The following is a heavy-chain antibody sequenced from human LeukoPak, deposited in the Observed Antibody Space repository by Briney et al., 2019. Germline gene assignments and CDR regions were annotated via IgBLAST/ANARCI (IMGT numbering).Heavy chain of an antibody. Sequence: PSETLSLTCTVSGGSISSYYWSWIRQPPGKGLEWIGYIYTSGSTNYNPSLKSRVTISVDTSKNQFSLKLSPVTAADTAVYYCARHVYYDFWSGSPQGGWFDPWGQGTLVTVSS. CDR1: GGSISSYY. CDR3: ARHVYYDFWSGSPQGGWFDP. V-gene: IGHV4-4*09. D-gene: IGHD3-3*01. J-gene: IGHJ5*02. CDR2: IYTSGST.